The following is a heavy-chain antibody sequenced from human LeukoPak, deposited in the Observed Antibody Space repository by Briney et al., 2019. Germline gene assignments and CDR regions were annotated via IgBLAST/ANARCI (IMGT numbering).Heavy chain of an antibody. Sequence: GGSLRLSCSASGLTVSTNYLTWVRQAPGKGLEWVSVIYSGGNTYYADSVKGRFTISRDNSKNTLYLQMNSLRADDTTVYYCTRGPVGGFDAWGQGTLVTVSS. D-gene: IGHD1-26*01. J-gene: IGHJ5*02. CDR1: GLTVSTNY. CDR2: IYSGGNT. V-gene: IGHV3-53*01. CDR3: TRGPVGGFDA.